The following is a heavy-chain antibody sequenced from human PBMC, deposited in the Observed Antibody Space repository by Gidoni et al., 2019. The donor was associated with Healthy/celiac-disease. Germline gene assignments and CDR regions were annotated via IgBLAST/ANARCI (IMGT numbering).Heavy chain of an antibody. D-gene: IGHD1-7*01. Sequence: QLQLQESGPGLVKPSETLSLTCAVSGDSVSSSDYYWGWIRQPPGKGLEWIGTIYYSGSTYYNPSLKSRVSISVDTSKNQFSLKLSSVTAADTAVYYCARLQIELHFFDSWGQGTLVTVSS. J-gene: IGHJ4*02. CDR1: GDSVSSSDYY. V-gene: IGHV4-39*01. CDR3: ARLQIELHFFDS. CDR2: IYYSGST.